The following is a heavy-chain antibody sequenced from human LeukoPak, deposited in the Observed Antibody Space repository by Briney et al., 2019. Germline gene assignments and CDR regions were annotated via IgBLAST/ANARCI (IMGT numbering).Heavy chain of an antibody. V-gene: IGHV4-59*01. CDR2: IYYTGST. CDR1: GGSISTYY. D-gene: IGHD3-10*01. Sequence: SETLSLTCTLSGGSISTYYWSWVRQPPGKGLEWIGYIYYTGSTDYNSSLKSRVTMSVDTSKNQFSLKLSSVTAADTAVYSCARGSVRGEFDPWGQGTLVTVSS. J-gene: IGHJ5*02. CDR3: ARGSVRGEFDP.